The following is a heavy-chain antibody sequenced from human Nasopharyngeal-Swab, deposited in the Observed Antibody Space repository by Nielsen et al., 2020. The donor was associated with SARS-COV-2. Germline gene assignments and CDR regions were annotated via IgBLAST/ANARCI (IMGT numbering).Heavy chain of an antibody. CDR2: ISSSSSYI. V-gene: IGHV3-21*01. D-gene: IGHD3-3*01. Sequence: GESLKISCAASGFTFSSYSMNWVRQAPGKGLEWVSSISSSSSYIYYADSVKGRFTIPRDNAKNSLYLQMNSLRAEDTAVYYCARDRITIFGVEKPFDYWGQGTLVTVSS. CDR3: ARDRITIFGVEKPFDY. J-gene: IGHJ4*02. CDR1: GFTFSSYS.